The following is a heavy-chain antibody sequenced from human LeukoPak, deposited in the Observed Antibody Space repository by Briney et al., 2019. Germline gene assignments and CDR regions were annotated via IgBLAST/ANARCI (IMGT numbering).Heavy chain of an antibody. J-gene: IGHJ4*02. D-gene: IGHD3-10*02. CDR2: ISYDGSNK. Sequence: GRSLRLSCAASGFTFSSYAMHWVRQAPGKGLEWVAVISYDGSNKYYADSVKGRFTISRDNSKNTQYLQMNSLRAEDTAVYYCAKMFRRKPNLYFDYWGQGTLVTVSS. V-gene: IGHV3-30*04. CDR1: GFTFSSYA. CDR3: AKMFRRKPNLYFDY.